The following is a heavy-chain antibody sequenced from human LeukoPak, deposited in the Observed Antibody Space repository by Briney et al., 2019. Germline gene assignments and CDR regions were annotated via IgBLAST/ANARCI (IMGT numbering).Heavy chain of an antibody. CDR3: ATQWAGSGWSVDY. Sequence: GGSLRLSCAGSGFTFSNYAMNWVRQAPGKGLEWLSYISTSSSAIYYADSVKGRFTISRDNAKNSLYLRMNSLRAEDTAVYYCATQWAGSGWSVDYWGQGTLVTVSS. CDR1: GFTFSNYA. V-gene: IGHV3-48*01. D-gene: IGHD6-19*01. CDR2: ISTSSSAI. J-gene: IGHJ4*02.